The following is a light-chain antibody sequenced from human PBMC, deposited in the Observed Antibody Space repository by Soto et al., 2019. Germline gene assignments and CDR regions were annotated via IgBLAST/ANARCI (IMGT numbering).Light chain of an antibody. CDR1: SGHSTYA. CDR3: QTWAPGPPIV. Sequence: QPVLTQSPSASASLGASVKLTCTLSSGHSTYAIAWHQQQPEKGPRYLMKLDSDGSHSKGDGIPDRFSGSSSGAERYLTNASLQSEDEADYHCQTWAPGPPIVFGGGTKLTVL. CDR2: LDSDGSH. V-gene: IGLV4-69*01. J-gene: IGLJ2*01.